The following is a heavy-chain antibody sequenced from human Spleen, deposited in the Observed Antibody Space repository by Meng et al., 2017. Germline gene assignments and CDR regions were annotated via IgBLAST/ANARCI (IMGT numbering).Heavy chain of an antibody. Sequence: GESLKISCAASGFTFSSYAMHWVRQAPGKGLEWVAVISYDGSNKYYADSVKGRFTISRDNSKNTLYLQMNSLRAEDTAVYYCAKPPYDSSGYHFDYWGQGTLVTVSS. CDR1: GFTFSSYA. D-gene: IGHD3-22*01. CDR2: ISYDGSNK. J-gene: IGHJ4*02. V-gene: IGHV3-30*07. CDR3: AKPPYDSSGYHFDY.